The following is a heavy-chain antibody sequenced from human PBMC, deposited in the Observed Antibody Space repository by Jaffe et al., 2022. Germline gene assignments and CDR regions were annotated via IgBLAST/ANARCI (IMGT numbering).Heavy chain of an antibody. D-gene: IGHD3-10*01. Sequence: QVQLQESGPGLVKPSQTLSLTCTVSGGSISSGSYYWSWIRQPAGKGLEWIGRIYTSGSTNYNPSLKSRVTISVDTSKNQFSLKLSSVTAADTAVYYCARGMKRDYYGTYAFDIWGQGTMVTVSS. CDR2: IYTSGST. CDR3: ARGMKRDYYGTYAFDI. CDR1: GGSISSGSYY. V-gene: IGHV4-61*02. J-gene: IGHJ3*02.